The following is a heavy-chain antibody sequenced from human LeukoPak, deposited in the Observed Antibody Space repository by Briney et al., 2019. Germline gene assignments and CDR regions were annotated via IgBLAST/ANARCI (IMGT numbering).Heavy chain of an antibody. CDR3: ARSRVWSDYWGYFDY. D-gene: IGHD3-3*01. V-gene: IGHV4-59*01. CDR2: IYHSGST. J-gene: IGHJ4*02. Sequence: SETLSLTCTVSGGSISSYYWSWVRQPPGNGLEWIGYIYHSGSTNYNPSLKSRVNLSVDMAKNQISLKMSSVTAADTAVYYCARSRVWSDYWGYFDYWGQGTLVTVSS. CDR1: GGSISSYY.